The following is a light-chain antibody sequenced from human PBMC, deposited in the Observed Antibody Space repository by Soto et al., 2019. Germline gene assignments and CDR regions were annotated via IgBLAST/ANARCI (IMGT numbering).Light chain of an antibody. V-gene: IGLV2-11*01. CDR3: CSYVGATTYV. CDR2: DVS. J-gene: IGLJ1*01. CDR1: SSDVGTYNY. Sequence: QSALTQPRSVSGPPGQSVSISCSGTSSDVGTYNYVSWYQQHPGKAPKLMIYDVSKRPSGVPDRFSGSKSGNTASLTISGLQAEDEADYYCCSYVGATTYVFGTGTKVTVL.